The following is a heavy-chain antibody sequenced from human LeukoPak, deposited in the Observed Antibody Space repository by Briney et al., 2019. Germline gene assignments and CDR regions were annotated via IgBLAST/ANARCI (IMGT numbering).Heavy chain of an antibody. V-gene: IGHV4-4*07. J-gene: IGHJ4*02. CDR3: ARGRIYYYDSSGYSLDY. Sequence: SETLSLTCTVSGGSISSYYWSWIRQPAGKGLEWIGRIYTSGSTNYNPSLKSRVTMSVDTSKNQFSLKLSSVTAADTAVYYCARGRIYYYDSSGYSLDYWGQGTLVTVSS. CDR1: GGSISSYY. D-gene: IGHD3-22*01. CDR2: IYTSGST.